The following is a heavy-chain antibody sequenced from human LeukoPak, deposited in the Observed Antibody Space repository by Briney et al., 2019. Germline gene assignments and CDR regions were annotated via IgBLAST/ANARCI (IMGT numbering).Heavy chain of an antibody. V-gene: IGHV3-33*08. CDR1: GFTFSHYG. Sequence: PGGSLRLSCAASGFTFSHYGMHWVRQAPGKGLEWVAVIWSAGSNKYYADSVQGRFTISRDNANNTLSLQMISLRAEDTTVYYCVRRQSGTYSIDYWGQGTLVTVSP. D-gene: IGHD1-26*01. J-gene: IGHJ4*02. CDR3: VRRQSGTYSIDY. CDR2: IWSAGSNK.